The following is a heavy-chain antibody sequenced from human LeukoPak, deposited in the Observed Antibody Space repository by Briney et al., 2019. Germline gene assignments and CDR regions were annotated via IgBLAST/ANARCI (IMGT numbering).Heavy chain of an antibody. J-gene: IGHJ4*02. CDR2: INHSGST. Sequence: SETLSLTCAVYGGSFSGYYWSWIRQPPGKGLEWIGEINHSGSTNYNPSLKSRVTISVDTSKNQFSLKLSSVTAADTAVYYCARVVKAPGDADYWCQGTLVTVSS. CDR1: GGSFSGYY. D-gene: IGHD7-27*01. V-gene: IGHV4-34*01. CDR3: ARVVKAPGDADY.